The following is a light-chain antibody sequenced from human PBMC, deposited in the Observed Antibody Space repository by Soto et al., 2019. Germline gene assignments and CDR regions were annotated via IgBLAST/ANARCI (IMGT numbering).Light chain of an antibody. V-gene: IGLV1-44*01. CDR2: KDN. J-gene: IGLJ1*01. CDR1: RSNVGSNP. Sequence: QSVLAQPPSASGTPGQRVNISCSGSRSNVGSNPVNWYQRLPGAAPKLLIFKDNQRPSGVPDRFSGSKSGTSASLAISGLQSEDEADYYCAAWDNSLNGPYVFGTGTKVTVL. CDR3: AAWDNSLNGPYV.